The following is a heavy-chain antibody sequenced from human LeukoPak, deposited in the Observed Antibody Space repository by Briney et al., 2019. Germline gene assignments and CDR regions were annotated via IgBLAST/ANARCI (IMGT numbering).Heavy chain of an antibody. D-gene: IGHD6-13*01. V-gene: IGHV3-21*01. CDR1: AFTFSNYA. CDR3: ARLSSSIDY. Sequence: RGSLSLSCVASAFTFSNYAMNCIRQAPGKGLEWVSYISSSSSYIYYADSVKGRFTISRDNAKNSLYLQMNSLRAEDTAVYYCARLSSSIDYRGQGTLVTVSS. CDR2: ISSSSSYI. J-gene: IGHJ4*02.